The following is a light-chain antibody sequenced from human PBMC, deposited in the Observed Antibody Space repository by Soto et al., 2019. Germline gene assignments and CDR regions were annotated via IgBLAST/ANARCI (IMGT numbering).Light chain of an antibody. J-gene: IGLJ3*02. CDR3: QSYDSNNQV. CDR2: EEN. V-gene: IGLV6-57*01. CDR1: SGSIASNS. Sequence: NFMLTQPHSVSESPGKTVTISCTRSSGSIASNSVQWYQQRPGSSPTTVIYEENQRPSGVPDRFSGSIDSSSNSASLTISGLRTEDEADYYCQSYDSNNQVFGGGTKLTVL.